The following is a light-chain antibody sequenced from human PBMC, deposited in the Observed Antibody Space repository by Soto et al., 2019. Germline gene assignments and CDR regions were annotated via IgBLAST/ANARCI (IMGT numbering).Light chain of an antibody. Sequence: QSVLTQPASVSGSPVQSITISCTGTSSDVGGYNYVSWYQQHPGKAPKLMIYEVTNRPSGVSNRFSGSKSGTSASLAITGLQAEDEADYYCQSYDSALSALYVFGTGTKVTVL. CDR2: EVT. CDR3: QSYDSALSALYV. J-gene: IGLJ1*01. V-gene: IGLV2-14*01. CDR1: SSDVGGYNY.